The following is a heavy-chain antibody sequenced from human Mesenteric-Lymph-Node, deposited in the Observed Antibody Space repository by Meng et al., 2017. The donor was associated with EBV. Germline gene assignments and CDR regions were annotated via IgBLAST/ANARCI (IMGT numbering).Heavy chain of an antibody. V-gene: IGHV7-4-1*02. CDR1: GYIFTTSA. Sequence: QVQLCQSGFGLKKPVASVKVSCKAYGYIFTTSAINWVRQAPGQGLEWMGWINTNTGDPTYAPGFTGRFVFSLDTSVSTAYLQISSLEAEDTAIYYCARDSRIVAPGTRPFDPWGQGTLVTVSS. J-gene: IGHJ5*02. CDR3: ARDSRIVAPGTRPFDP. D-gene: IGHD6-13*01. CDR2: INTNTGDP.